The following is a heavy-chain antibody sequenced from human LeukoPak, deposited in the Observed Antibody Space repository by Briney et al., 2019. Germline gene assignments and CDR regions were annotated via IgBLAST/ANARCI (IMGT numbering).Heavy chain of an antibody. CDR2: ISSSSSYI. Sequence: GGSLRLSCAASGFTFSSYSMNWVRQAPGKGLEWVSSISSSSSYIYYADSVKGRFTISRDNAKNSLYLQMNSLRAEDTAVYYCARDQSRRVPAMKYMDVWGKGTTVTVSS. CDR1: GFTFSSYS. CDR3: ARDQSRRVPAMKYMDV. D-gene: IGHD2-2*01. V-gene: IGHV3-21*01. J-gene: IGHJ6*03.